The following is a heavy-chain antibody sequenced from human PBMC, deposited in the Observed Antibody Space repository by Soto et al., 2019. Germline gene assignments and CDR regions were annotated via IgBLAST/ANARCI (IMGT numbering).Heavy chain of an antibody. Sequence: ASVKVSCKASGYTFTSYDINWVRQATGQGLEWMGWMNPNGGNTGYAQKFQGKVTMTRNTSISTAYMELSSLRSEDTAVYYCARGPQTHYDYVWGSYNAFDIWGQGTMVTVSS. CDR1: GYTFTSYD. J-gene: IGHJ3*02. CDR2: MNPNGGNT. V-gene: IGHV1-8*01. D-gene: IGHD3-16*01. CDR3: ARGPQTHYDYVWGSYNAFDI.